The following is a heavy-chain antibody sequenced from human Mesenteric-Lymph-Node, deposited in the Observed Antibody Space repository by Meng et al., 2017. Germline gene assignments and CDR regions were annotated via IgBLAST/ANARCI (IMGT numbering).Heavy chain of an antibody. CDR1: GFTFSDYY. D-gene: IGHD2-15*01. J-gene: IGHJ4*02. V-gene: IGHV3-11*01. CDR2: ISSSGSTI. CDR3: ASSLVVVVATSHYY. Sequence: EAGGGFLKPGGSLVLSCAASGFTFSDYYLSWIRHAPGKGLEWVSYISSSGSTIYYADSVKGRFTISRDNAKNSLYLQMNSLRAEDTAVYYCASSLVVVVATSHYYWGQGTLVTVSS.